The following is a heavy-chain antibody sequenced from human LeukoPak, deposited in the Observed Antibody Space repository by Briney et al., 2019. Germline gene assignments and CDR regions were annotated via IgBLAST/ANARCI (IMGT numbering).Heavy chain of an antibody. D-gene: IGHD4-23*01. Sequence: ASVKVSCKASGYTFITYYMHWVQQAPGQGLEWMGIINPSGGSTTYAQMFQGRVILTRDTSTRTVYMELYSLRSEDTAVYYCAKGGRDYGDSSGTDWGQGTLVTVSS. CDR2: INPSGGST. V-gene: IGHV1-46*01. J-gene: IGHJ4*02. CDR1: GYTFITYY. CDR3: AKGGRDYGDSSGTD.